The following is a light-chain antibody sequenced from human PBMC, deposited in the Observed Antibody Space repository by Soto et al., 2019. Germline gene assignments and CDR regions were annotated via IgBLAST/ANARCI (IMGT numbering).Light chain of an antibody. Sequence: QSALTQPPSASGSPGQSVTISCTGTSSDVGAYNSVSWYRHYPGKAPKLLIYEVSKRPSGVPDRFSGSKSGNTASLTVSGLQAEDEADYYCSSYAGATNLVFGGGTKLTVL. CDR2: EVS. CDR3: SSYAGATNLV. V-gene: IGLV2-8*01. J-gene: IGLJ2*01. CDR1: SSDVGAYNS.